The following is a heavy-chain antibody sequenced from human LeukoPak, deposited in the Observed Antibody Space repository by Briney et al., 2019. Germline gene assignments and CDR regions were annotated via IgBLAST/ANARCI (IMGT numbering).Heavy chain of an antibody. V-gene: IGHV4-61*02. CDR3: ARHDRWELPGVIY. CDR2: IYTSGST. Sequence: PSETLSLTCTVSGGSISSGSYYWSWIRQPAGKGLEWIGRIYTSGSTNYNPSLKSRVTISVDTSKNQFSLKLSSVTAADTAVYYCARHDRWELPGVIYWGQGTLVTVSS. J-gene: IGHJ4*02. CDR1: GGSISSGSYY. D-gene: IGHD1-26*01.